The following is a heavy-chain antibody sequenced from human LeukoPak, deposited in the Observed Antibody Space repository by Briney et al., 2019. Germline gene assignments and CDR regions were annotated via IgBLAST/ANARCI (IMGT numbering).Heavy chain of an antibody. CDR1: GGSISSGGYY. J-gene: IGHJ5*02. V-gene: IGHV4-30-2*01. Sequence: SQTLSLTCTVSGGSISSGGYYWSWIRQPPGKGLEWIGYICHSGSTYYNPSLKSRVTISVDRSKNQFSLKLSSVTAADTAVYYCARQSRGQLVRSSSWFDPWGQGTLVTVSS. CDR3: ARQSRGQLVRSSSWFDP. D-gene: IGHD6-13*01. CDR2: ICHSGST.